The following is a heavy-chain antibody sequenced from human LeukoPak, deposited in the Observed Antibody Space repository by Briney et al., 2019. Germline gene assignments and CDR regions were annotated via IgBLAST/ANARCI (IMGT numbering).Heavy chain of an antibody. J-gene: IGHJ3*02. CDR2: INHSGST. V-gene: IGHV4-34*01. CDR3: ARRESSGSYAFDI. CDR1: GDSFSVYY. Sequence: SETLSLTCTVSGDSFSVYYWHWIRQPPGKGLEWIGEINHSGSTNYNPSLKSRVTISVDTSKNQFSLKLSSVTAADTAVYYCARRESSGSYAFDIWGQGTMVTVSS. D-gene: IGHD3-22*01.